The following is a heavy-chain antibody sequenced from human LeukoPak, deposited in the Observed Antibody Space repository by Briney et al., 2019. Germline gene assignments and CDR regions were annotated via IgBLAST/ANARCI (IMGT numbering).Heavy chain of an antibody. D-gene: IGHD4-23*01. V-gene: IGHV5-51*01. J-gene: IGHJ3*02. CDR1: GYSFTNYW. Sequence: GESLKISCKGSGYSFTNYWIGWVRQMHGKGLEWMGIIYPRDSDTRYSPSFQGQVTISADKSISTACLQWSSLKASDTAMYYCARPSYGGNSYAFDIWGQGTMVTVSS. CDR2: IYPRDSDT. CDR3: ARPSYGGNSYAFDI.